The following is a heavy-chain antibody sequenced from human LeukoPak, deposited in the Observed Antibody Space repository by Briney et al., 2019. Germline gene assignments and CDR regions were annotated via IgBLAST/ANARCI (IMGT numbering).Heavy chain of an antibody. CDR1: GFTVSGNY. V-gene: IGHV3-53*01. CDR3: ARVKLTVATNYFDY. Sequence: GGSLRLSCAASGFTVSGNYMSWVRQPPGKGLEWVSLIYSGGSTFYADSVKGRFTVSRDNSKNTLYLHMNSLGADDTAVYYCARVKLTVATNYFDYWGQGTLVTVSS. D-gene: IGHD5-12*01. J-gene: IGHJ4*02. CDR2: IYSGGST.